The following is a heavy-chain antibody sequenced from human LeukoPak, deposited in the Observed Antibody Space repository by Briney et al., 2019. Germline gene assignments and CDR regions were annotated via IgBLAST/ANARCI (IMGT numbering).Heavy chain of an antibody. D-gene: IGHD3-10*01. Sequence: GSLRLSCAASGFTFSRYEMNWVRQAPGKGLEWVSYISRSGDTIYFADSVKGRFTISRDNAKNSLYLQMSSLRAEDTAVYYCARDYASDYWGQGTLVTVSS. V-gene: IGHV3-48*03. CDR3: ARDYASDY. CDR1: GFTFSRYE. J-gene: IGHJ4*02. CDR2: ISRSGDTI.